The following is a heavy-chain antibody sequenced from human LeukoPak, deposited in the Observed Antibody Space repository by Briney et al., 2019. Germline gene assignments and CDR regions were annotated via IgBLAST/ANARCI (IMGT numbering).Heavy chain of an antibody. CDR2: IIPIFGTA. D-gene: IGHD5-18*01. V-gene: IGHV1-69*06. J-gene: IGHJ4*02. CDR1: GGTFSSYA. Sequence: ASVKVSFTAAGGTFSSYAITWVRLAPGQGLEWMGRIIPIFGTANYAQKFQGRVTITADKSTSTAYMELSSLRSEDTAVYYCARRDSHGSNFDYWGQGTLVTVSS. CDR3: ARRDSHGSNFDY.